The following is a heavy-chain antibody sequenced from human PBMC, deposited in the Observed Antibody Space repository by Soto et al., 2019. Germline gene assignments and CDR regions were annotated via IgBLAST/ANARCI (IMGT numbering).Heavy chain of an antibody. V-gene: IGHV3-7*01. Sequence: GGSLRLSCVASGLTFSNFWMTWVRQAPGKGLQWVANINEDGSEKHYVDSVKGRFTISRDNAKSSLYLQMDSLRAEDTAVYHYASGGHVDYCGQGAMVTVSS. CDR3: ASGGHVDY. CDR1: GLTFSNFW. J-gene: IGHJ4*02. D-gene: IGHD3-16*01. CDR2: INEDGSEK.